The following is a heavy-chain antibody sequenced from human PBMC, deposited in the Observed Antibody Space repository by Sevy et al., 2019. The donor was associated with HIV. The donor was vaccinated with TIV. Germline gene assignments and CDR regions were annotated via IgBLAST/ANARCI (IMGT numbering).Heavy chain of an antibody. CDR1: GFTFSIYA. CDR3: AKGGVGATYYYYTMDV. J-gene: IGHJ6*02. Sequence: GGSLRLSCAASGFTFSIYAMTWVRQAPGKGLEWVSAISGSGGSTYYADSVKGRFTISRDNSKKTLYLQMNSLRAEDTAVYYCAKGGVGATYYYYTMDVWGQGTTVTVSS. D-gene: IGHD1-26*01. CDR2: ISGSGGST. V-gene: IGHV3-23*01.